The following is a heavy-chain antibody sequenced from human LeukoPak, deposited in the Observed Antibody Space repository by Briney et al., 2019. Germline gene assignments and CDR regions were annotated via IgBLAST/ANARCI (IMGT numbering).Heavy chain of an antibody. CDR1: GFTFSSYW. V-gene: IGHV3-7*03. Sequence: GGSLRLSCAASGFTFSSYWMNWARQTPGEGLEWVASINHNGNVNYYVDSVKGRFTISRDNAKNSLYLQMSNLRAEDTAVYFCARGGGLDVWGQGATVTVSS. CDR3: ARGGGLDV. J-gene: IGHJ6*02. CDR2: INHNGNVN. D-gene: IGHD3-16*01.